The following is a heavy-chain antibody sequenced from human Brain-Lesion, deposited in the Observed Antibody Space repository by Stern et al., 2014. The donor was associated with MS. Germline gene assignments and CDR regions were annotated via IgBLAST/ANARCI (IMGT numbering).Heavy chain of an antibody. CDR3: AREGHAFRNNFRQSGYYYYGMDV. D-gene: IGHD1-14*01. V-gene: IGHV4-30-4*01. Sequence: QVQLQESGPGLVKPSQTLSLTCTVSGCPISSGAHYWSCLRQTPGQGLEYIVHISYSGTTYDNPSLGSRVIISVDTSKNQFSLKLTSVTAADTAVYYCAREGHAFRNNFRQSGYYYYGMDVWGQGTTVIVSS. J-gene: IGHJ6*02. CDR1: GCPISSGAHY. CDR2: ISYSGTT.